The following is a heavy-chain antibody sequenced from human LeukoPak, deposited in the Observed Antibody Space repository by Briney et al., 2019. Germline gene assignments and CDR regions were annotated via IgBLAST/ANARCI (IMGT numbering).Heavy chain of an antibody. CDR1: GFTFSSYG. Sequence: PGGSLRLSCAASGFTFSSYGMHWVRQAPGKGLEWVAFIRYDGSNKYYADSVKGRFTISRDNSKNTLYLQMNSLRAEDTAVYYCAKDTIFPTGWFDPWGQGTLVTVSS. V-gene: IGHV3-30*02. D-gene: IGHD3-3*01. CDR3: AKDTIFPTGWFDP. J-gene: IGHJ5*02. CDR2: IRYDGSNK.